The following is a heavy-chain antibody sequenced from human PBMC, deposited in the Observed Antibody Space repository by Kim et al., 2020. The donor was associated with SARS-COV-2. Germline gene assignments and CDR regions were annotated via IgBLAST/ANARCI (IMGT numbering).Heavy chain of an antibody. D-gene: IGHD3-22*01. CDR2: IYYSGST. Sequence: SETLSLTCTVSGGSISSYYWSWIRQPPGKGLEWIGYIYYSGSTNYNPSLKSRVTISVDTSKNQFSLKLSSVTAADTAGYYCAREVNKEYYDSSGPFDYWGQGTLVTVSS. CDR3: AREVNKEYYDSSGPFDY. J-gene: IGHJ4*02. CDR1: GGSISSYY. V-gene: IGHV4-59*01.